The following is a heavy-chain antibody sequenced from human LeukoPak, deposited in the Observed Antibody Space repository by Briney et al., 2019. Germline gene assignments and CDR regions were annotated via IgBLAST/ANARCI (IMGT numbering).Heavy chain of an antibody. CDR3: ARGVGYCSSTSCPPGY. Sequence: PSETLSLTCTVSGGSVSSGSYYWSWIRQPPGKGLEWIGYIYYSGSTNYNPSLKSRVTISVDTSKNQFSLKLSSVTAADTAVYYCARGVGYCSSTSCPPGYWGQGTLVTVSS. D-gene: IGHD2-2*01. CDR2: IYYSGST. J-gene: IGHJ4*02. CDR1: GGSVSSGSYY. V-gene: IGHV4-61*01.